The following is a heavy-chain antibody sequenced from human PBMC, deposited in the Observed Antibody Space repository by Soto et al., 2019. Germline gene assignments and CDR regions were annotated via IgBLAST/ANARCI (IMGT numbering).Heavy chain of an antibody. Sequence: GGSLRLSCAASGFTFSIYSMNWVRQAPGKGLEWVSSISSSSSYIYYADSVKGRFTISRDNAKNSLYLQMNSLRAEDTAVYYCARNPETEYSSSSDLWFDPWGQGTLVTVSS. J-gene: IGHJ5*02. D-gene: IGHD6-6*01. V-gene: IGHV3-21*01. CDR1: GFTFSIYS. CDR3: ARNPETEYSSSSDLWFDP. CDR2: ISSSSSYI.